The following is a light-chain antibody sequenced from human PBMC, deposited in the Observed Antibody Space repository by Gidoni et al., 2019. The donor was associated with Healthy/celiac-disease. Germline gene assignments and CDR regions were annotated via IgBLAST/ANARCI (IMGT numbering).Light chain of an antibody. CDR2: AAS. CDR3: QKYNSAPQT. J-gene: IGKJ1*01. V-gene: IGKV1-27*01. CDR1: QGCSNY. Sequence: DIQMTQSPSSLSASVGDRVTITCRASQGCSNYLAWYQQKPGKVPKLLIYAASTLQSGVPSRFSGSGSGTDFTLTISSLQPEDGATYYCQKYNSAPQTFGQGTKVEIK.